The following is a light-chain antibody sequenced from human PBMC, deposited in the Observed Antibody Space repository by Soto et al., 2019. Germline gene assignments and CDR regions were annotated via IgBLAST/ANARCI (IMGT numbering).Light chain of an antibody. CDR1: QSISSY. J-gene: IGKJ1*01. CDR2: AAS. Sequence: DIQMTQSPSSLSASVGDRVTITCRASQSISSYLNWYQQKPGKAPKLLIYAASSLQSGVPSRFSGSGSGTDFTLTISSLQPEDFATYYGRQSYSTPLSFGHQTEVDIK. CDR3: RQSYSTPLS. V-gene: IGKV1-39*01.